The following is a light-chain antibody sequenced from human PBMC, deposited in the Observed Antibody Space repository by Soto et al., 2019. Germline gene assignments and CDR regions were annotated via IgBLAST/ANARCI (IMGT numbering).Light chain of an antibody. Sequence: QSALTQPASVSGSPGQSITISCTGTSNDIGNYDYVSWFQQHPGKAPKLMIYDVNHRPSGVSDRFSGSKSGNTASLTISGLQADDESDYYCSSYTTAGVIFGGGTKLTV. CDR1: SNDIGNYDY. V-gene: IGLV2-14*03. CDR3: SSYTTAGVI. CDR2: DVN. J-gene: IGLJ2*01.